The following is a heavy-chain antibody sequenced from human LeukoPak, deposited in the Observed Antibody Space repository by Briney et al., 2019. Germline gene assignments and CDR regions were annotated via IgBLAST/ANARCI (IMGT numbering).Heavy chain of an antibody. CDR1: GYSFTSYW. V-gene: IGHV5-51*01. J-gene: IGHJ5*02. D-gene: IGHD2-15*01. CDR2: IYPGDSDT. CDR3: ARRYCSGGSCYSSFDP. Sequence: GESLKISCKGSGYSFTSYWIGWVRQMPGKGLEWMGIIYPGDSDTRYSPSLQGQVTISADKSISTAYLQWSSLKASDTAMYYCARRYCSGGSCYSSFDPWGQGTLVTVSS.